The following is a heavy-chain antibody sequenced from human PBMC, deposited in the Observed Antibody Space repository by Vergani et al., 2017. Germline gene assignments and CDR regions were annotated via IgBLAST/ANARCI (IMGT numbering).Heavy chain of an antibody. V-gene: IGHV1-69*13. CDR3: ARDALVVVAATFSGGSWFDP. J-gene: IGHJ5*02. D-gene: IGHD2-15*01. CDR2: IIPIFGTA. Sequence: QVQLVQSGAEVKKPGSSVKVSCKASGGTFSSYAISWVRQSPGQGLEWMGRIIPIFGTANYAQKFQGRVTITADESTSTAYMELSSLRSEDTAVYYCARDALVVVAATFSGGSWFDPWGQGTLVTVSS. CDR1: GGTFSSYA.